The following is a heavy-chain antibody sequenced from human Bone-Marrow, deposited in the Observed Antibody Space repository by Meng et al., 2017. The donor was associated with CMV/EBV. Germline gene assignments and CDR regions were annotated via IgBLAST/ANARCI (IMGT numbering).Heavy chain of an antibody. D-gene: IGHD3/OR15-3a*01. V-gene: IGHV5-51*01. J-gene: IGHJ4*02. CDR3: ARPPYYDFCNGHYPDY. CDR2: IFPEDSDT. Sequence: KVSCKGSGYTFSKFWIGWVRQMPGKGPEWMGIIFPEDSDTRYNPSVQGRGTISADRSTATVYLQWRSLWASDTATYFCARPPYYDFCNGHYPDYWGQGTRVTVSS. CDR1: GYTFSKFW.